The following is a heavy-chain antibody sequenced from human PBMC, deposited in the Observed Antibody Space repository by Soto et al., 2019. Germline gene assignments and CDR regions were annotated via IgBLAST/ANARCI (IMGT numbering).Heavy chain of an antibody. V-gene: IGHV4-4*07. CDR1: DGASQASD. D-gene: IGHD5-18*01. CDR2: IFSRGSP. Sequence: TNARTLTFSVLDGASQASDWGWVRQPAGEGLEWIGRIFSRGSPTFKPSLESRAALSEDTSKNHLSLNWGSVTAAEMAVYYCEREGYYSAYNVAHGIQLWSFDFWGQGALVTVSS. J-gene: IGHJ4*02. CDR3: EREGYYSAYNVAHGIQLWSFDF.